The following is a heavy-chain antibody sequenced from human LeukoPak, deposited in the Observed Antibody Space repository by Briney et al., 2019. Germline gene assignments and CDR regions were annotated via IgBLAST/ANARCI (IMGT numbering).Heavy chain of an antibody. CDR2: ISGNGEST. V-gene: IGHV3-23*01. D-gene: IGHD1-26*01. CDR3: ARDSRLLIGGIFAI. J-gene: IGHJ3*02. CDR1: GFTFSSYS. Sequence: GGSLRLSCAASGFTFSSYSMSWVRQAPGKGLEWVSSISGNGESTNYADSVKGRLTLSRDNSENTLFLQMNSLRAEDTAVYYCARDSRLLIGGIFAIWGQGTTVTVSS.